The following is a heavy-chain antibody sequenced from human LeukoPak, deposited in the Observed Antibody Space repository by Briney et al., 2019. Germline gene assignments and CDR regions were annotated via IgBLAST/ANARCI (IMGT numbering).Heavy chain of an antibody. Sequence: GGSLRLSCAASGFTFSSYGMHWVRQAPGKGLEWVAVISYDGSNKYYADSVKGRFTISRDNSKNTLYLQMNSLRAEDTAVYYCANYAGLRLGELHYWGQGTLVTVSS. V-gene: IGHV3-30*18. CDR2: ISYDGSNK. J-gene: IGHJ4*02. CDR1: GFTFSSYG. CDR3: ANYAGLRLGELHY. D-gene: IGHD3-16*01.